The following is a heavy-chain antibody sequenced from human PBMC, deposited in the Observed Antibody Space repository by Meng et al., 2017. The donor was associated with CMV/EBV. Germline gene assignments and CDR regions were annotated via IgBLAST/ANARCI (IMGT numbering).Heavy chain of an antibody. CDR2: IIPILGIA. CDR1: GGTFSSYA. J-gene: IGHJ3*01. Sequence: SVKVSCKASGGTFSSYAISWVRQAPGQGLEWMGGIIPILGIANYAQKFQGRVTITADKSTSTAYMELSSLRSEDTAVYYCAREGTYSGSSRAAFDVWGQGTMVTVSS. V-gene: IGHV1-69*10. D-gene: IGHD1-26*01. CDR3: AREGTYSGSSRAAFDV.